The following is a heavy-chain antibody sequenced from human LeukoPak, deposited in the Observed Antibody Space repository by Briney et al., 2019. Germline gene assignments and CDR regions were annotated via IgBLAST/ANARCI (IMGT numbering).Heavy chain of an antibody. CDR1: GFTFDDYG. V-gene: IGHV3-20*04. D-gene: IGHD3-22*01. Sequence: GGSLRLSCPASGFTFDDYGMSWVRQAPGKGLEWVSGINWNGGSTGYADSVKGRFTISRDNAKNSLYLQMNSLRAEDTALYYCARDYYYDSSGYYTPDDYWGQGTLVTVSS. J-gene: IGHJ4*02. CDR2: INWNGGST. CDR3: ARDYYYDSSGYYTPDDY.